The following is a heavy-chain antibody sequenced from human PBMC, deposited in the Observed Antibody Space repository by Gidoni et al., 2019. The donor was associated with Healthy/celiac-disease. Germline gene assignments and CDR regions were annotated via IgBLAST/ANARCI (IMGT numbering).Heavy chain of an antibody. Sequence: QVQLQQWGAGLLKPSETLSLTCAVYGGSLSGYYWSWIRQPPGKGLEWIGEINHSGSTNYNPSLKSRVTISVDTSKNQFSLKLSSVTAADTAVYYCARGYDFPLDYWGQGTLVTVSS. CDR1: GGSLSGYY. J-gene: IGHJ4*02. CDR2: INHSGST. V-gene: IGHV4-34*01. CDR3: ARGYDFPLDY. D-gene: IGHD3-3*01.